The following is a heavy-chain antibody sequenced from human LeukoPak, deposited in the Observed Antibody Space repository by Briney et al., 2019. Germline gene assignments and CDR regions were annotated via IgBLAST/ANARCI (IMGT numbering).Heavy chain of an antibody. CDR2: IYYSGST. Sequence: PSETLSLTCTVSGGSTRSYYGSTIPEPPGEGREGSWYIYYSGSTNYNPSLKSRVTISVDTSKNQFSLKLSSVTAADTAVYYCARASAYSSGWYEVDHFDYWGQGTLVTVSS. D-gene: IGHD6-19*01. J-gene: IGHJ4*02. V-gene: IGHV4-59*01. CDR1: GGSTRSYY. CDR3: ARASAYSSGWYEVDHFDY.